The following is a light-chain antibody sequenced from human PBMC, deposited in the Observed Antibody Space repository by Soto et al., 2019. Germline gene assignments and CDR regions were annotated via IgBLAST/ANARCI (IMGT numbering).Light chain of an antibody. Sequence: DIQMTQSPSSLSASVGDRVTITCQASQDISNYLTWYQKKPGKAPKPLIYDASNLETGVPSRFSGSGSGTDFTFTISSLQPEDFATYFCQQYDDLPLTFGGGTKVEIK. J-gene: IGKJ4*01. CDR2: DAS. CDR1: QDISNY. CDR3: QQYDDLPLT. V-gene: IGKV1-33*01.